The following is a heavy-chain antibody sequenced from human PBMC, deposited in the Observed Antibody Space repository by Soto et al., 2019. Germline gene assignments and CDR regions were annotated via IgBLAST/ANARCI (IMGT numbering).Heavy chain of an antibody. J-gene: IGHJ3*02. V-gene: IGHV4-39*01. CDR2: IHYTENT. CDR1: GASISGTNYY. Sequence: SETLSLTCTVSGASISGTNYYWGWIRQPPGKGLDWIGSIHYTENTYYNPSLGSRVTMSVDTSRNQISLTLSSVTAADTAVYYCARARGQRNWNAFNIWGQGTTVTVSS. CDR3: ARARGQRNWNAFNI. D-gene: IGHD1-1*01.